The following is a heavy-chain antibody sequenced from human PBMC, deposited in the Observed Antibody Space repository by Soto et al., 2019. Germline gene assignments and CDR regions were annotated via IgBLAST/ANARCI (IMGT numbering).Heavy chain of an antibody. CDR1: GGTFSYYA. J-gene: IGHJ5*02. CDR3: ARGVVSAAARTLPFDL. D-gene: IGHD6-13*01. V-gene: IGHV1-69*01. Sequence: QVQLVQSGAEVKKPGSSVKVSCKASGGTFSYYAISWVRQAPGQGLEWMGGIIPIFGTANYTQKFQGRVTITADASTSTDYMELSSLRSEDTAVYYCARGVVSAAARTLPFDLWRQGALVTVSS. CDR2: IIPIFGTA.